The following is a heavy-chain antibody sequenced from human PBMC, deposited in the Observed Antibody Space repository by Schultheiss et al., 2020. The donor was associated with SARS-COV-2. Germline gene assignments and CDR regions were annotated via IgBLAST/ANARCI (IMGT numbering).Heavy chain of an antibody. V-gene: IGHV4-39*01. Sequence: SETLSLTCTVSGGSISSSSYYWGWIRQPPGKGLEWIGSIYYSGSTYYNPSLKSRVTISVDTSKNQFSLKLSSVTAADTAVYYCARFDGYLIDYWGQGTLVTVSS. J-gene: IGHJ4*02. CDR1: GGSISSSSYY. CDR2: IYYSGST. CDR3: ARFDGYLIDY. D-gene: IGHD3-22*01.